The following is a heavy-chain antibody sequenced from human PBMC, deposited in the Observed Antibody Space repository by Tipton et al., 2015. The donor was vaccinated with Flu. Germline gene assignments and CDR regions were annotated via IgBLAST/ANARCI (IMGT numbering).Heavy chain of an antibody. J-gene: IGHJ4*02. CDR2: IKSKTDGGTT. CDR1: GFTFSNAW. CDR3: TTDPGYQLLYDY. V-gene: IGHV3-15*01. D-gene: IGHD2-2*02. Sequence: VQLVQSGGGLVKPGGSLRLSCAASGFTFSNAWMSWVRQAPGKGLEWVGRIKSKTDGGTTDYAAPVKGRFTISRDDSKNTLYLQMNSLKTEDTAVYYCTTDPGYQLLYDYWGQGTLVTVSS.